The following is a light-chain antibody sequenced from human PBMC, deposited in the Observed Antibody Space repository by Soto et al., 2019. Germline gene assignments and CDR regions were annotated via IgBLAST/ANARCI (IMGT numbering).Light chain of an antibody. Sequence: DIQMTHSPSTLSGSVGDRVTITFRASQTISSWLAWYQQKPGKAPKLLIYKASTLKSGVPSRFSGSGSGTEFTLTISSLQPDDFATYYCQQANSFPPTFGQGTRLEIK. CDR3: QQANSFPPT. CDR2: KAS. J-gene: IGKJ5*01. CDR1: QTISSW. V-gene: IGKV1-5*03.